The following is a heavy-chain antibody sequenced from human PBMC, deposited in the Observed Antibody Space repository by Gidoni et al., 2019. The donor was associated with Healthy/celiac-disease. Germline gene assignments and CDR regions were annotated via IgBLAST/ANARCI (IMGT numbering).Heavy chain of an antibody. CDR1: GFTVSSNY. V-gene: IGHV3-66*01. J-gene: IGHJ4*02. CDR2: IYSGGST. CDR3: ARDYYDSSGRFDY. Sequence: EVQLVESGGGLVQPGGSLRLSCAASGFTVSSNYMSWVRQAPGKGLEVVSVIYSGGSTYYADSVKGRFTISRDNSKNTLYLQMNSLRAEDTAVYYCARDYYDSSGRFDYWGQGTLVTVSS. D-gene: IGHD3-22*01.